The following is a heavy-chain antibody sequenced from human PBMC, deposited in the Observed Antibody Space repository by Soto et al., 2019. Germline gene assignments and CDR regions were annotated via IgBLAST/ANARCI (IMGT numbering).Heavy chain of an antibody. CDR3: ALIIYGDYTVDY. V-gene: IGHV1-46*03. CDR2: INPSGGST. Sequence: ASVKVSCKSSGYTFTSYYMHWVRQAPGQGLEWMGIINPSGGSTSYAQKFQGRVTMTRDTSTSTVYMELSSLRSEDTGVYYCALIIYGDYTVDYWGQGTLVTVSS. J-gene: IGHJ4*02. D-gene: IGHD4-17*01. CDR1: GYTFTSYY.